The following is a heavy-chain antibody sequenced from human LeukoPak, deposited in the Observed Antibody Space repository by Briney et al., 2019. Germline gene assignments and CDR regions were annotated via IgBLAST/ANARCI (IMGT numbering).Heavy chain of an antibody. J-gene: IGHJ4*02. CDR2: ISAYNGNT. CDR1: GYTFTSYY. D-gene: IGHD6-13*01. CDR3: ARDSSSWYYFDY. V-gene: IGHV1-18*04. Sequence: ASVKVSCKASGYTFTSYYMHWVRQAPGQGLEWMGWISAYNGNTNYAQKLQGRVTMTTDTSTSTAYMELRSLRSDDTAVYYCARDSSSWYYFDYWGQGTLVTVSS.